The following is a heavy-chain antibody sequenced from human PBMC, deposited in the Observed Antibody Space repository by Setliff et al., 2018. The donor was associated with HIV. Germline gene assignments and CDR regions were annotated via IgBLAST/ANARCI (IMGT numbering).Heavy chain of an antibody. V-gene: IGHV1-2*02. J-gene: IGHJ6*03. CDR2: INPNSGGT. D-gene: IGHD3-3*01. CDR1: GYTFTGYY. CDR3: ARDQGFWSGFTYNYYMDV. Sequence: ASVKVSCKASGYTFTGYYVHWVRQAPGQGLEWMGWINPNSGGTNYAQKFQGRVTMTRDTSISTAHMELSRLTSDDTAVYYCARDQGFWSGFTYNYYMDVWGKGTTVTVSS.